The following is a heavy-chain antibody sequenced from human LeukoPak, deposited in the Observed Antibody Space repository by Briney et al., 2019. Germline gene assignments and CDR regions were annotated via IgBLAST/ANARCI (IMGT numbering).Heavy chain of an antibody. J-gene: IGHJ6*02. CDR2: INPNSGGT. CDR1: GYTFTGYY. V-gene: IGHV1-2*04. CDR3: ARDRRSYYDSSGYYYEYYYYYYGMDV. Sequence: ASVKVSCKASGYTFTGYYMHWVRQAPGQGLEWMGWINPNSGGTNYAQKFQGWVTMTRDTSISTAYMELSRLRSDDTAVYYCARDRRSYYDSSGYYYEYYYYYYGMDVWGQGTTVTVSS. D-gene: IGHD3-22*01.